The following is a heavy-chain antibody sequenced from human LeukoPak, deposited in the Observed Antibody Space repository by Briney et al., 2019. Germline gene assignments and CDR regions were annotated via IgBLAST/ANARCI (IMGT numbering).Heavy chain of an antibody. Sequence: GGSLRLSCAASGLTFSNYYMSWVRQAPGKGLEWVSAISGSCTTTYYADSVKGRFTISRDNSKNTLYLQMNSLRAEDTAVYYCVRSNHVDDWGQGTLVTVSS. J-gene: IGHJ4*02. V-gene: IGHV3-23*01. CDR3: VRSNHVDD. CDR1: GLTFSNYY. CDR2: ISGSCTTT. D-gene: IGHD1-14*01.